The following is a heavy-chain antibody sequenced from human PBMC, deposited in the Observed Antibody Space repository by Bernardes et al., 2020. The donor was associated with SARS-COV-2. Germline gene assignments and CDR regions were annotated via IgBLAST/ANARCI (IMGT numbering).Heavy chain of an antibody. CDR2: IYYSGST. CDR3: ARRLRGGLGFAYRYYYGMDV. Sequence: SETLSLTCTVSGGSISSSSYYWGWIRQPPGKGLEWIGSIYYSGSTYYNPSLKSRVTISVDTSKNQFSLKLSSVTAADTAVYYCARRLRGGLGFAYRYYYGMDVWGQGTTVTVSS. V-gene: IGHV4-39*01. CDR1: GGSISSSSYY. J-gene: IGHJ6*02. D-gene: IGHD3-10*01.